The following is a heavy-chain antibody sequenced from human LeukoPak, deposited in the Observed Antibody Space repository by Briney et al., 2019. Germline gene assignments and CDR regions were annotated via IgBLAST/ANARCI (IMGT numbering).Heavy chain of an antibody. Sequence: GSLRLSCEGSGFSVSTKYMNWVRQAPGKGLEWVSILYSGSSTYYTDSVKGRFTVSRDDSKNTLYLHMNSLGVEDTAVYYCARGRDHYHWDLDVRGRGTLVTVSS. CDR3: ARGRDHYHWDLDV. CDR1: GFSVSTKY. J-gene: IGHJ2*01. V-gene: IGHV3-53*01. CDR2: LYSGSST. D-gene: IGHD1-1*01.